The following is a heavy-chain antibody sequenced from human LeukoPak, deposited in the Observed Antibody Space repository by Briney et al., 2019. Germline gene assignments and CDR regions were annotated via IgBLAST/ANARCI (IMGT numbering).Heavy chain of an antibody. Sequence: GGSLSLYSAASGFTFSGYTMNWLRQAPGKGLEWVSCISSTSHAIYYTDSVKGRFTISRDNGKNSLDLQMDSLRAEDMAVYYCATSYFGGFDYWGQGTLVSVSS. D-gene: IGHD3-10*01. J-gene: IGHJ4*02. CDR1: GFTFSGYT. CDR3: ATSYFGGFDY. V-gene: IGHV3-48*01. CDR2: ISSTSHAI.